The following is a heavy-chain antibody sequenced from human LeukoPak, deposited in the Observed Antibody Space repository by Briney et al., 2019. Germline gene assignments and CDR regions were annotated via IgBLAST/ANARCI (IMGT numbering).Heavy chain of an antibody. J-gene: IGHJ4*02. D-gene: IGHD3-22*01. Sequence: SETLSLTCTVSGGSVSSGSYYWSWIRQPPGEGLEWIGYIYYSGSTNYNPSLKSRVTISVDTSKNQFSLKLSSVTAADTAVYYRASRDSSGYCDYWGQGTLVTVSS. V-gene: IGHV4-61*01. CDR2: IYYSGST. CDR1: GGSVSSGSYY. CDR3: ASRDSSGYCDY.